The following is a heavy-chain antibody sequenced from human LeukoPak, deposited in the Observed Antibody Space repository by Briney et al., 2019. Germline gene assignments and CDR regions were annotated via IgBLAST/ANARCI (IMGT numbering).Heavy chain of an antibody. D-gene: IGHD2-2*01. Sequence: ASVKVSCKASGYTFTGYYMHWVRQAPGQGLEWMGWINPNSGGTNYAQKFQGRVTMTRDTSISTAYMELSRLRSDDTAVYYRARLLDCSSTSCPSWGQGTLVTVSS. V-gene: IGHV1-2*02. CDR3: ARLLDCSSTSCPS. CDR1: GYTFTGYY. CDR2: INPNSGGT. J-gene: IGHJ5*02.